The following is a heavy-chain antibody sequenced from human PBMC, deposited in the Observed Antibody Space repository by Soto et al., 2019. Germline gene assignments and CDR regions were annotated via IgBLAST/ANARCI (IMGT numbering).Heavy chain of an antibody. CDR1: GGSISDHY. Sequence: SETLSLTCTVSGGSISDHYYMWIRQSPGKGLEYIGYIHNGGSTNHNPSLKSRVTISVDTSKNQFSLKLSSVTAADTAVYYCARDLRGGGDVWGQGTTVTVSS. J-gene: IGHJ6*02. CDR3: ARDLRGGGDV. CDR2: IHNGGST. V-gene: IGHV4-59*11. D-gene: IGHD3-10*01.